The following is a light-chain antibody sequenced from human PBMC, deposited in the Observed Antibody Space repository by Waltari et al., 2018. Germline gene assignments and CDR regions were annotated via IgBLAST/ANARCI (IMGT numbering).Light chain of an antibody. CDR1: SSDVGGYKY. CDR3: SSYTRISTFV. V-gene: IGLV2-14*01. CDR2: EVN. Sequence: QSALTQPAAVSGSPGQSITIPCTGTSSDVGGYKYVSWFQQKPGEVPKLILYEVNNRPSGVSKRFSGSKSGNTASLTISGLQAEDEADYFCSSYTRISTFVFGTGTEVSVL. J-gene: IGLJ1*01.